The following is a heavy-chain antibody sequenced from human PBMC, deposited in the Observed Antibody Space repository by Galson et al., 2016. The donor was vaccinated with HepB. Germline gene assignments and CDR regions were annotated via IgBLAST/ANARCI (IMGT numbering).Heavy chain of an antibody. V-gene: IGHV3-30*18. CDR3: AKDAHSSGWYSHIDY. Sequence: SLRLSCAASGFAFSTYGMHWVRQAPGKGLEWVAVISSDGNNKYYADSVKGRFTISRDNSKNTLFLQVNSLRAEDTAVYYCAKDAHSSGWYSHIDYWGQGTLVTVSS. CDR2: ISSDGNNK. J-gene: IGHJ4*02. D-gene: IGHD6-19*01. CDR1: GFAFSTYG.